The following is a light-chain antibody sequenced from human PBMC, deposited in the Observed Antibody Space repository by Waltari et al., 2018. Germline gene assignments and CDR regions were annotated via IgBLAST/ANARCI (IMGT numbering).Light chain of an antibody. V-gene: IGKV1-9*01. Sequence: IQLTQSPSSLSASVGDRVTITCRASQGISSYLAWYQQKPGRAPKLLIYAASTLQTGVPSRFSGSGSGTDFTLSISSLLPEDFATYYCQQLNSYPFTFGPGTKVDIE. CDR1: QGISSY. CDR2: AAS. CDR3: QQLNSYPFT. J-gene: IGKJ3*01.